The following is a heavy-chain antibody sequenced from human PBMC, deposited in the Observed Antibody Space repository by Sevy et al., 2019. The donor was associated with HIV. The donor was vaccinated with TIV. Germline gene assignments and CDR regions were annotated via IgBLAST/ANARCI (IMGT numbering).Heavy chain of an antibody. CDR2: IYTSGST. Sequence: SETLSLTCTVSGGSISSYYWSWIRQPAGKGLEWIGRIYTSGSTNYNPSLKSRVTMSVDTSKNRFSLKLSSVTAADTAVYYCARDYYDSSGYYPDYYYYYGMDVWGQGTTVTVSS. CDR1: GGSISSYY. V-gene: IGHV4-4*07. J-gene: IGHJ6*02. D-gene: IGHD3-22*01. CDR3: ARDYYDSSGYYPDYYYYYGMDV.